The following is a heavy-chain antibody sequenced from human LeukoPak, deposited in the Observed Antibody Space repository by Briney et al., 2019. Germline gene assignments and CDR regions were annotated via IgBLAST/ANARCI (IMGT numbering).Heavy chain of an antibody. V-gene: IGHV1-69*04. J-gene: IGHJ4*02. D-gene: IGHD3-10*02. CDR2: IIPILGIA. Sequence: SVKVSCKASGGTFSSYAISWVRQAPGQGLEWMGRIIPILGIANYAQKFQGRVTITADKSTSTAYMELSSLRSEDTAVYYCTMSGNGDFDYWGQGTLVTVSS. CDR1: GGTFSSYA. CDR3: TMSGNGDFDY.